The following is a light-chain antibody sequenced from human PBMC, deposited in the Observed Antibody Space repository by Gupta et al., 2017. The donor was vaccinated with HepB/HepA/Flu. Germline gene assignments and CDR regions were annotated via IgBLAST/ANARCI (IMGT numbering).Light chain of an antibody. CDR3: QQYNNWPLT. J-gene: IGKJ3*01. V-gene: IGKV3-15*01. Sequence: ELVMTQSPATLPVTPGERATLSCRASQSVSSNSAWYQQKPGQAPRLLIFGASTRATGIPARFSGTGSGTEFTLTISSLQSEDFAVYYCQQYNNWPLTFGPGTKLDIK. CDR2: GAS. CDR1: QSVSSN.